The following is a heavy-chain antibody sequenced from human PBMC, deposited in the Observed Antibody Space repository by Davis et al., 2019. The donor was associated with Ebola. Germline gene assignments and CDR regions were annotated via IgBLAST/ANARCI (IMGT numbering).Heavy chain of an antibody. J-gene: IGHJ6*02. Sequence: GESLKISCAASGFTFYRYEMNWVRQAPGKGLEWVAVISYDGGSRKYADSLEGRFTISRDNSKNTVFLEISSLRTEDTAVYYCAKDIWGHSSDYGLSYYYPMDVWGQGTTVTVSS. CDR2: ISYDGGSR. CDR1: GFTFYRYE. V-gene: IGHV3-30*18. CDR3: AKDIWGHSSDYGLSYYYPMDV. D-gene: IGHD4/OR15-4a*01.